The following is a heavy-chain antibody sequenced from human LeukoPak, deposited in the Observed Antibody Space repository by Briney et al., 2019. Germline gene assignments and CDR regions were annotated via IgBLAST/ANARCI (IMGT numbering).Heavy chain of an antibody. V-gene: IGHV3-48*03. J-gene: IGHJ4*02. D-gene: IGHD3-22*01. CDR2: ISNSGSTI. Sequence: PGGSLRLSCEDSGFTFSSNDMNWVRQAPGKGLEWASYISNSGSTIYYADSVKGRFTISRDNSKNTLYLQMGSLRIEDMAVYYCARGSRNHVDYSGYYSYWGQGTLLTVSS. CDR1: GFTFSSND. CDR3: ARGSRNHVDYSGYYSY.